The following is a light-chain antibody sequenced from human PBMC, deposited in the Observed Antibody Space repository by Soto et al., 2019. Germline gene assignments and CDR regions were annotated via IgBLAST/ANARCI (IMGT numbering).Light chain of an antibody. CDR1: QSVSSN. CDR2: GAS. J-gene: IGKJ4*01. Sequence: EIVMTQSPAPLSVSPAERATLSCSASQSVSSNLAWYQQKAGQAPRLLMYGASTRATGIPARFSGSGSGTEFTLTISSLPSEDFAVYYCQQYNNWPLTFGGGTKVEI. V-gene: IGKV3-15*01. CDR3: QQYNNWPLT.